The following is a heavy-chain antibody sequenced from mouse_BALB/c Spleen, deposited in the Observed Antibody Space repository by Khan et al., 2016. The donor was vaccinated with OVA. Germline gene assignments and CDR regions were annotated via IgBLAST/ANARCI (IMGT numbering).Heavy chain of an antibody. J-gene: IGHJ3*01. CDR3: VRDGAYHRNDGWFAY. V-gene: IGHV1-4*01. D-gene: IGHD2-14*01. Sequence: QVQLQQPGAELARPGASVKMSCKASGYTFTSYTIHWIKLRPGQGLEWIGYINPSNGYTNYNQKFKDKATLTADKSSTTAYMELSSLTSDDSALYNCVRDGAYHRNDGWFAYWGHGTLVTVSA. CDR1: GYTFTSYT. CDR2: INPSNGYT.